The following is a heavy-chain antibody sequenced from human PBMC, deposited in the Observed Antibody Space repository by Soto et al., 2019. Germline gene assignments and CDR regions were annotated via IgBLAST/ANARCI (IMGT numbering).Heavy chain of an antibody. Sequence: ASVKVSCKASGYTFTGYYMHWVRQAPGQGLEWMGWINPNSGGTNYAQKFQGWVTMTRDTSISTAYMELSRLRSDDTAVYYCARGYYDFWSGYFDYYYGMDVWGQGTTVTVSS. J-gene: IGHJ6*02. V-gene: IGHV1-2*04. CDR2: INPNSGGT. D-gene: IGHD3-3*01. CDR3: ARGYYDFWSGYFDYYYGMDV. CDR1: GYTFTGYY.